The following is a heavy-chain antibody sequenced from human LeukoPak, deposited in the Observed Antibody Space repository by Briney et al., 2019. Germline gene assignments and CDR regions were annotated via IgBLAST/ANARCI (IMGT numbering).Heavy chain of an antibody. Sequence: SGGSLRLSCAASGFTFSDYYMSWIRQAPGKGLEWVSYISSSGSTIYYADSVKGRFTISRDNAKNSLYLQMNSLRAEDTAVYYCARDKEYSSSDDAFDIWGQGTMVTVSS. CDR2: ISSSGSTI. V-gene: IGHV3-11*04. D-gene: IGHD6-6*01. J-gene: IGHJ3*02. CDR1: GFTFSDYY. CDR3: ARDKEYSSSDDAFDI.